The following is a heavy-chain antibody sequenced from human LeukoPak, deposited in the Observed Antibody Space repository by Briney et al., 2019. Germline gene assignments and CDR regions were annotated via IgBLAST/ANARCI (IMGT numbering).Heavy chain of an antibody. CDR1: GGSISSYY. CDR3: ARGTNIITIFGVVNLWDYYYYMDV. D-gene: IGHD3-3*01. Sequence: SETLSLTCTVSGGSISSYYWSWIRQPPGKGLEWIGYIYYSGSTNYNPSLKSRVTVSVDTSKNQFSPKLSSVTAADTAVYYCARGTNIITIFGVVNLWDYYYYMDVWGKGTTVTVSS. CDR2: IYYSGST. V-gene: IGHV4-59*01. J-gene: IGHJ6*03.